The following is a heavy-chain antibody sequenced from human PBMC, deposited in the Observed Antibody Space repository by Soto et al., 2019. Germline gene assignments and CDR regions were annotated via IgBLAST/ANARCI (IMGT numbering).Heavy chain of an antibody. V-gene: IGHV1-18*01. CDR1: GYTFTSYD. J-gene: IGHJ1*01. Sequence: ASVKVSCKASGYTFTSYDINWVRQATGQGLEWMGWMNAYSGNTNYAQKLQGRVTMTTDTSTSTAYMELRSLGSDDTAVYYCASGMTDYGEYFQHWGQGTLVTVSS. CDR2: MNAYSGNT. CDR3: ASGMTDYGEYFQH. D-gene: IGHD4-17*01.